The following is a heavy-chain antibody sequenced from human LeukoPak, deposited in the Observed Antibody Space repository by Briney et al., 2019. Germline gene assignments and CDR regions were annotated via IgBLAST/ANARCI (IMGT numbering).Heavy chain of an antibody. V-gene: IGHV3-23*01. CDR2: ISGGAVST. D-gene: IGHD2-15*01. CDR3: TKDPYCTGGTCYGAANDY. J-gene: IGHJ4*02. CDR1: GFTFSNFA. Sequence: AGGSLRLSCAASGFTFSNFAMTWVRQAPGKGLDWVSTISGGAVSTYYADSVKGRFTISRDNSKNTLFLQMNSLRAEATAIYYCTKDPYCTGGTCYGAANDYWGQGTLVTVSS.